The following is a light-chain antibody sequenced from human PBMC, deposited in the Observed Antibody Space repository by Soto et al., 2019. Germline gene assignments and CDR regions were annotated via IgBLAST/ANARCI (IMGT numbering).Light chain of an antibody. J-gene: IGKJ4*01. CDR1: QSVSSSH. Sequence: EIVLTQSPGTLSLSPGERATLSCRSSQSVSSSHLAWYQQKPGQAPRLLIYGASSRATDIPDRFSGSGSGTDFTLTISGLEPEDFAVDYCQQYGSSPPLTFGGGSKVEIK. V-gene: IGKV3-20*01. CDR2: GAS. CDR3: QQYGSSPPLT.